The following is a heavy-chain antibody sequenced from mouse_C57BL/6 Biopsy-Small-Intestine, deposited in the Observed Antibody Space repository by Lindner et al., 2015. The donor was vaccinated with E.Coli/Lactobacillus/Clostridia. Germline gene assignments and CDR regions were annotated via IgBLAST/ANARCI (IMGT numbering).Heavy chain of an antibody. CDR2: IDPSDSET. V-gene: IGHV1-52*01. J-gene: IGHJ3*01. CDR1: GYTFTSYW. CDR3: ARGSDYDEGFAY. D-gene: IGHD2-4*01. Sequence: VQLQESGAEMVRPGASVKLSCKASGYTFTSYWMHWVKQRPGQGLEWIGKIDPSDSETHYNQKFKDKATLTVDKSSSTAYMQLNSLTSEDSAVYYCARGSDYDEGFAYWGQGSLVTVSA.